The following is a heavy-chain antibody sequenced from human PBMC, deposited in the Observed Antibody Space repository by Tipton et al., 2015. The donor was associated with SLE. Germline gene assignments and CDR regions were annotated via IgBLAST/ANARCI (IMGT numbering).Heavy chain of an antibody. J-gene: IGHJ6*03. CDR2: IDPSDSYT. D-gene: IGHD6-19*01. CDR3: ARHEWAVAGSYYRDV. CDR1: GYSFTSYW. V-gene: IGHV5-10-1*01. Sequence: QLVQSGAEVKKPGESLRISCKGSGYSFTSYWISWVRQMPGKGLEWMGRIDPSDSYTNYSPSFQGHVTISADKSISTAYLQWSSLKASDTAMYYCARHEWAVAGSYYRDVWGKGTTVTVSS.